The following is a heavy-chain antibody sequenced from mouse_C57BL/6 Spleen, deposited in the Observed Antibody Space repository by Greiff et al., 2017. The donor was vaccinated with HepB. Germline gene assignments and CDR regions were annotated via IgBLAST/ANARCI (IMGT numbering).Heavy chain of an antibody. D-gene: IGHD3-2*02. CDR2: IDPSDSYT. J-gene: IGHJ2*01. CDR3: ARRAGTAQATLDY. CDR1: GYTFTSYW. Sequence: QVQLQQPGAELVMPGASVKLSCKASGYTFTSYWMPWVQQRPGQGLEWIGEIDPSDSYTNYNQKFKGKSTLTVDKSSSTAYMQLSSLTSEDSAVYYCARRAGTAQATLDYWGQGTTLTVSS. V-gene: IGHV1-69*01.